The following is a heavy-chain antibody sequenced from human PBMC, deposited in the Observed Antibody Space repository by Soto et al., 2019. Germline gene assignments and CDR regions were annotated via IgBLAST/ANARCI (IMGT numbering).Heavy chain of an antibody. CDR1: GGSISSYY. Sequence: SETLYLTCTVSGGSISSYYWSWIRQPPGKGLEWIGYIHYSGSTNYNPSLKSRVTISVDTSKNQFSLKLSSVTAADTAVYYCARGGRWELEQWGFDPWGQGTLVTVSS. CDR3: ARGGRWELEQWGFDP. J-gene: IGHJ5*02. V-gene: IGHV4-59*01. D-gene: IGHD1-1*01. CDR2: IHYSGST.